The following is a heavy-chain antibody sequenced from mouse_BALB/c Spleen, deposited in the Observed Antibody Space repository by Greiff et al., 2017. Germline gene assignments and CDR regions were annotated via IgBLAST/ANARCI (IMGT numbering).Heavy chain of an antibody. CDR2: INSNGGST. CDR1: GFTFSSYY. J-gene: IGHJ4*01. D-gene: IGHD1-1*01. Sequence: EVMLVESGGGLVKLGGSLKLSCAASGFTFSSYYMSWVRQTPEKRLELVAAINSNGGSTYYPDTVKGRFTISRDNAKNTLYLQMSSLKSEDTALYYCARPFYYYGSSPYAMDYWGQGTSVTVSS. V-gene: IGHV5-6-2*01. CDR3: ARPFYYYGSSPYAMDY.